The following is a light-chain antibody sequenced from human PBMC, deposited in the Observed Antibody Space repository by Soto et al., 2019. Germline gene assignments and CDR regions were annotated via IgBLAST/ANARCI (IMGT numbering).Light chain of an antibody. CDR2: SAS. CDR1: QSVSSGY. V-gene: IGKV3-20*01. Sequence: EVVLTQSPGTLSLSPGERATLSCRASQSVSSGYLAWYQRKPGQAPRLLIYSASGRATGIPDRFSGSGSGTDFTLTISRLEPEDFAVYHCHQYGSSPGTFGQGTKVEIK. CDR3: HQYGSSPGT. J-gene: IGKJ1*01.